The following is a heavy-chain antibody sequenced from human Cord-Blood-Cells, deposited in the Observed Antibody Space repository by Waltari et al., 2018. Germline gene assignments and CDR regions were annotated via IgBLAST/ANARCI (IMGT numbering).Heavy chain of an antibody. J-gene: IGHJ3*02. Sequence: QVQLVQSGAEVKKPGSSVKVSCKASGGTFSSYALSWVRQAPGQGLEWMGGIIPIFGTANYAQKFQGRVTITADKSTSTAYMELSSLRSEDTAVYYCARALGYSGYVERRAFDIWGQGTMVTVSS. D-gene: IGHD5-12*01. CDR3: ARALGYSGYVERRAFDI. CDR1: GGTFSSYA. V-gene: IGHV1-69*06. CDR2: IIPIFGTA.